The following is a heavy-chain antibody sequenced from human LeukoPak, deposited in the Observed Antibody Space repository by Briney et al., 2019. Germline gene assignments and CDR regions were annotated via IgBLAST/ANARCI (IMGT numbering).Heavy chain of an antibody. Sequence: GSLRLSCAASGFTFSTYWMNWFRQTPGKGLEWVAKIRGDGGEKDHVASVKGRFTISRDNAKNSLYLQMNSQRVEDTAIYYCARGGAARPDFWGQGTLVTVSS. D-gene: IGHD6-6*01. J-gene: IGHJ4*02. CDR2: IRGDGGEK. CDR3: ARGGAARPDF. CDR1: GFTFSTYW. V-gene: IGHV3-7*01.